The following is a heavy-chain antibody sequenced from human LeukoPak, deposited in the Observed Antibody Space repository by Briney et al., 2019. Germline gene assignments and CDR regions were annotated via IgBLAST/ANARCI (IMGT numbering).Heavy chain of an antibody. D-gene: IGHD3-10*01. J-gene: IGHJ4*02. CDR3: ATSKLWFGELPPRGFDY. CDR1: GYTLIELS. V-gene: IGHV1-24*01. Sequence: ASVKVSCKVSGYTLIELSMHWVRQAPGKGLEWMGGFDPEDGETIYAQKFQGRVTMTEGTSTDTAYMELSSLRSEDTAVYYCATSKLWFGELPPRGFDYWGQGTLVTVSS. CDR2: FDPEDGET.